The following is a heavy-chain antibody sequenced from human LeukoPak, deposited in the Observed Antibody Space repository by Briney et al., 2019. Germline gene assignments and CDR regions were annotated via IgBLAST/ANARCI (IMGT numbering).Heavy chain of an antibody. J-gene: IGHJ3*02. V-gene: IGHV1-69*13. CDR1: GGTFSSYA. Sequence: ASVKVSCKASGGTFSSYAISWVRQAPGQGLEWMGGIIPIFGTANYAQKFQGRVTITADESTSTAYMELSSLRSEDTAVYYCARRRRLDYGDYVDAFDIWGQGTMVTVSS. D-gene: IGHD4-17*01. CDR2: IIPIFGTA. CDR3: ARRRRLDYGDYVDAFDI.